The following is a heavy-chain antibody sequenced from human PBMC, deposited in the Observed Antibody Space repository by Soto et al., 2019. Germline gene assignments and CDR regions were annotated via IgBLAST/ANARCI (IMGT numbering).Heavy chain of an antibody. V-gene: IGHV4-30-2*01. CDR2: MYHSGST. Sequence: QLQLQESGSGLVKPSQTLSLTCAVSGGSISSGGYSWSWIRQPPGKGLEWIGYMYHSGSTYYNPSLQRRVTLSIHRSKNQSSLKLGSVTAADTAVYYCPRVPDYWVQGMLVTVSS. D-gene: IGHD2-2*01. CDR1: GGSISSGGYS. J-gene: IGHJ4*02. CDR3: PRVPDY.